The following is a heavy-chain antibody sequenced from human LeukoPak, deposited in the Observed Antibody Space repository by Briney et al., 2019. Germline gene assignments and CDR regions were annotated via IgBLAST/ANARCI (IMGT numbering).Heavy chain of an antibody. Sequence: SETLSLTCAVYGGSFSGYYWSWIRQPPGNGLEWIGEINHSGSTNYNPSLKSRVTISVDTSKNQFSLKLSSVTAADTAVYYCARVGTSHPDYWGQGTLVTVSS. V-gene: IGHV4-34*01. J-gene: IGHJ4*02. CDR2: INHSGST. D-gene: IGHD2-2*01. CDR1: GGSFSGYY. CDR3: ARVGTSHPDY.